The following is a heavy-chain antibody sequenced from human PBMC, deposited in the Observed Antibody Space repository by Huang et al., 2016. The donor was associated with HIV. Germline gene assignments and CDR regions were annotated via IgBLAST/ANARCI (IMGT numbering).Heavy chain of an antibody. J-gene: IGHJ6*02. D-gene: IGHD3-9*01. CDR1: GFNFSAYW. CDR2: IKPEGSET. Sequence: EVQLVESGGGLVQPGGSLRLSCAASGFNFSAYWLSWVRQAPGKVLELVAVIKPEGSETYYVDALKRRFTISRDNAKNSVHLLANSLRDEDTAVYYCARGGVYYDILTGRYFYYNGLDAWGQGTTVTVSS. V-gene: IGHV3-7*01. CDR3: ARGGVYYDILTGRYFYYNGLDA.